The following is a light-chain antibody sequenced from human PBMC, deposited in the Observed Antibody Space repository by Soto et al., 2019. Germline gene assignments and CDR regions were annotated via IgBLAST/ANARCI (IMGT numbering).Light chain of an antibody. J-gene: IGKJ5*01. CDR2: GAS. Sequence: ERVMTQSPATLSVSPGESATLSCRASQSVSSNLAWYQQKPGQAPRLLIYGASTRATGIPARFSGSGSGTEFTLTISSLQSEDFATYYCQQLNSYPTFGQGTRLEIK. V-gene: IGKV3-15*01. CDR3: QQLNSYPT. CDR1: QSVSSN.